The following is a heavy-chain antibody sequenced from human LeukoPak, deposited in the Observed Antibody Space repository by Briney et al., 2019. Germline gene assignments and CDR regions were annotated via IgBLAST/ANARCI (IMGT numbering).Heavy chain of an antibody. D-gene: IGHD3-10*01. CDR3: ARGHFGEKLD. Sequence: SETLSLTCTVSGGSISSYYWNWIRQPPGKGLEWIGFIHYGGTTNYLPSLKSRISMSVDTSKTQFSLTLTSVTAADTAVYYCARGHFGEKLDWGQGTLVTVTS. CDR2: IHYGGTT. CDR1: GGSISSYY. J-gene: IGHJ4*02. V-gene: IGHV4-59*01.